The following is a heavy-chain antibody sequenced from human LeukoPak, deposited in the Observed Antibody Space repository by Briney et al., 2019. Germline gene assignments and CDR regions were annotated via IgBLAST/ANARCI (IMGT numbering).Heavy chain of an antibody. CDR1: GGSISTYY. CDR3: AREPVTGTSNYFDY. CDR2: VYTSGGT. D-gene: IGHD1-7*01. V-gene: IGHV4-4*07. J-gene: IGHJ4*02. Sequence: SETLSLTCSVSGGSISTYYWSWIRQHAGKGLEWIGRVYTSGGTNYNASLKSRVTMSLDTSKKQLSLQMRSMTAADTAVYFCAREPVTGTSNYFDYWGQGKLVTVSS.